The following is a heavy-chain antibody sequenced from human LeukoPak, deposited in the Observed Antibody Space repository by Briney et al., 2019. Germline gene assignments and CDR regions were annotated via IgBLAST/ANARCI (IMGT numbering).Heavy chain of an antibody. CDR1: GFTFSNAW. CDR3: TTGQPPRFLEWLSPFY. CDR2: IESNTDGGTT. V-gene: IGHV3-15*04. Sequence: GESLRLSCAASGFTFSNAWLTWVRQVPGKGLEWVGRIESNTDGGTTNYAAPVKGRFTISRDDSKNTLYLQMNSLKTEDTAMYYRTTGQPPRFLEWLSPFYWGQGTLVTVSS. J-gene: IGHJ4*02. D-gene: IGHD3-3*01.